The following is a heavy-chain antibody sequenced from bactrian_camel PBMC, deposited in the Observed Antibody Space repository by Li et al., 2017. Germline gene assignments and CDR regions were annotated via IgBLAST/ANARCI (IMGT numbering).Heavy chain of an antibody. Sequence: VQLVESGGGSVQAGGSLTLSCTGSEYTYTMNCMAWFRQAPGKERETVAAIYSGGENLYYADSVKGRFTISQGNAKSTVNLQMNSLKPEDTAMYYCAAARFSKYYSDYAANPERYNFWGQGTQVTVS. J-gene: IGHJ4*01. D-gene: IGHD4*01. CDR2: IYSGGENL. CDR3: AAARFSKYYSDYAANPERYNF. V-gene: IGHV3S1*01. CDR1: EYTYTMNC.